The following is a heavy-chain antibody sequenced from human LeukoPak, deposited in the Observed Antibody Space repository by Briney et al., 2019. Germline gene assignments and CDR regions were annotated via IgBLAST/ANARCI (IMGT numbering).Heavy chain of an antibody. V-gene: IGHV4-34*01. CDR1: GGPFSNYY. J-gene: IGHJ6*03. CDR3: ARPRYCSSTSCSDYGSGSPPYYYYYMDV. D-gene: IGHD2-2*01. CDR2: INHSGST. Sequence: NPSETLSLTCAVYGGPFSNYYWSWIRQPPGKGLEWIGEINHSGSTNYNPSLKSRVTISVGTSKNQFSLKLSSVTAADTAVYYCARPRYCSSTSCSDYGSGSPPYYYYYMDVWGKGTTVTVSS.